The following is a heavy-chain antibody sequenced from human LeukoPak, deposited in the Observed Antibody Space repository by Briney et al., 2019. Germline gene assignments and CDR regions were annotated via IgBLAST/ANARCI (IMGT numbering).Heavy chain of an antibody. CDR1: GFTFSSYG. CDR2: IRYDGSNK. V-gene: IGHV3-30*02. CDR3: AKGERGYSYGSFDY. Sequence: PGGSLRLSCAASGFTFSSYGMHWVRQAPGKGLEWVAFIRYDGSNKYYADSVKGRFTISGDNSKNTLYLQMNSLRAEDTAVYYCAKGERGYSYGSFDYWGQGTLVTVSS. D-gene: IGHD5-18*01. J-gene: IGHJ4*02.